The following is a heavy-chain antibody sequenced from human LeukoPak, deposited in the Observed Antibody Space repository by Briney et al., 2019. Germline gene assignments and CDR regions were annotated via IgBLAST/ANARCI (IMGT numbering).Heavy chain of an antibody. Sequence: KPSETLSLTCTVSGGSISSYYWSWIRQPPGKGLVWVCYIYSIWSPNYPPSLKSRVTISVDTSKNQFSLKLSSVTAADTAVYYCARDVAAADYYFDYWGQGTLVTVSS. CDR2: IYSIWSP. CDR3: ARDVAAADYYFDY. V-gene: IGHV4-59*01. J-gene: IGHJ4*02. D-gene: IGHD6-13*01. CDR1: GGSISSYY.